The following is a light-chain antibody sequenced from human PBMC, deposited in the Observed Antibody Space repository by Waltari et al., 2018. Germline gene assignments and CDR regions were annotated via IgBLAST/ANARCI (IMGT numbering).Light chain of an antibody. V-gene: IGLV3-21*02. CDR2: DGY. CDR3: QLWESSSDHPL. CDR1: KVGSNR. J-gene: IGLJ3*02. Sequence: SNVLTQPPSVSVAPGQTATISCGGTKVGSNRVQWYQQKSGQAPILVLHDGYDRPSGIPERFSGSSSGNTATLTISRVEDGDEADYYCQLWESSSDHPLFGGGTRLTVL.